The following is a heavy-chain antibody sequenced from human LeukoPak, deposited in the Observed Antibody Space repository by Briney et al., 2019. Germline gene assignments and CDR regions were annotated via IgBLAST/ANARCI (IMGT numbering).Heavy chain of an antibody. CDR1: GYSFTSYW. D-gene: IGHD3-22*01. CDR3: ARFKRHHYDSSGYSLDY. V-gene: IGHV5-51*01. Sequence: GESLKISCKSSGYSFTSYWIGWVRQMPGKGLEWMGIIYPGGSDTRYSLSFQGQVTISADRSISTAYLQWSSLKASDTAMHYCARFKRHHYDSSGYSLDYWGQGTLVTVSS. J-gene: IGHJ4*02. CDR2: IYPGGSDT.